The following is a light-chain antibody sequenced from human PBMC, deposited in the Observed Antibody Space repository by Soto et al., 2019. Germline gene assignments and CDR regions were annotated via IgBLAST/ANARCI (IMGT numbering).Light chain of an antibody. V-gene: IGLV2-14*01. J-gene: IGLJ1*01. Sequence: QSALTQPASMSGPPGQSITISCTGTSSDVGAYNYVSWYQHHPGKAPRLVIYDVTNRPSGISDRFSGSKSGNTASLTISGLLTEDEADYYCTSYTSISTYVFGTGTKVTVL. CDR2: DVT. CDR3: TSYTSISTYV. CDR1: SSDVGAYNY.